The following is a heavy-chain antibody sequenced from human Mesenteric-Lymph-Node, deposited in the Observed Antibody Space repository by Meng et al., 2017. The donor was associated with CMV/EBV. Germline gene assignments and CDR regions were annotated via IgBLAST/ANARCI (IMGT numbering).Heavy chain of an antibody. J-gene: IGHJ4*02. CDR3: ASVTR. Sequence: ASVMVSCKASGYTFASYVISWVRQAPGQGLEWMGWISVHTGNINYAQKVQGRVTMTIDRSTSTVYMEMRSLRSDDTAVYYCASVTRWGQGTLVTVSS. CDR1: GYTFASYV. V-gene: IGHV1-18*01. CDR2: ISVHTGNI.